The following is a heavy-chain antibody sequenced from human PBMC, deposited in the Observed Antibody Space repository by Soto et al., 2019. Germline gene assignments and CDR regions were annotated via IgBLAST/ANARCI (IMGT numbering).Heavy chain of an antibody. CDR2: IWYDGSNK. J-gene: IGHJ5*02. CDR1: GFTFSSYG. V-gene: IGHV3-33*01. D-gene: IGHD6-6*01. Sequence: QVQLVESGGGVVQPGRSLRLSCAASGFTFSSYGMHWVRQAPGKGLEWVAVIWYDGSNKYYADSVKGRFTISRDNSKNAXXRQMNSRRAEDTAVYYCARDKPVAARPEEVVWFDPWGQGTLVTVSS. CDR3: ARDKPVAARPEEVVWFDP.